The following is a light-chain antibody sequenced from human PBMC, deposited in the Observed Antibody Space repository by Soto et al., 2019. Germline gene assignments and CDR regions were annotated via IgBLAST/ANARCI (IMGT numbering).Light chain of an antibody. CDR2: DVS. Sequence: EIVLTQSPATLSLSPGERATLSCRASHSVGINLAWYQQKPGQSPRLLIYDVSNRATGIPARFSGSGAGTDFTLTITSLEPEDFAAYYCHQRGGWPATFGQGTRVDIK. CDR1: HSVGIN. V-gene: IGKV3-11*01. CDR3: HQRGGWPAT. J-gene: IGKJ1*01.